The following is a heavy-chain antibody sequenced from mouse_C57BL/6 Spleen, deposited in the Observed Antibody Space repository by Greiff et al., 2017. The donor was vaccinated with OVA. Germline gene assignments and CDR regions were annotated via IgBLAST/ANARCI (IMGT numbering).Heavy chain of an antibody. V-gene: IGHV3-6*01. CDR3: AREDDYDGMDY. J-gene: IGHJ4*01. CDR2: ISYDGSN. Sequence: EVQLKESGPGLVKPSQSLSLTCSVTGYSITSGYYWNWIRQFPGNKLEWMGYISYDGSNNYNPSLKNRISITRDTSKNQFFLKLNSVTTEDTATYYCAREDDYDGMDYWGQGTSVTVSS. D-gene: IGHD2-4*01. CDR1: GYSITSGYY.